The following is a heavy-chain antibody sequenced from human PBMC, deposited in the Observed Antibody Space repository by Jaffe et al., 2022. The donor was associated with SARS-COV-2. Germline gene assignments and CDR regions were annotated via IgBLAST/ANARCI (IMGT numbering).Heavy chain of an antibody. Sequence: EVQLVESGGGLVQPGRSLRLSCAASGFTFDDYAMHWVRQAPGKGLEWVSGISWNSGSIGYADSVKGRFTISRDNAKNSLYLQMNSLRAEDTALYYCAKDRGAVSHAPWWYFDLWGRGTLVTVSS. CDR2: ISWNSGSI. D-gene: IGHD3-16*01. CDR1: GFTFDDYA. V-gene: IGHV3-9*01. CDR3: AKDRGAVSHAPWWYFDL. J-gene: IGHJ2*01.